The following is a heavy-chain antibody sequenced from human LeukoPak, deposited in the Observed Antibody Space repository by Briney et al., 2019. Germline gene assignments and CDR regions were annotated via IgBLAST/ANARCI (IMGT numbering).Heavy chain of an antibody. CDR3: ARAIAAAGTHYYYMDV. CDR1: GYTFTSYD. CDR2: MNPNSGNT. Sequence: ASVKVSCKASGYTFTSYDINWVRQATGQGLEWMGWMNPNSGNTGYAQKFQGRVTMTRNTSISTAYMELSSPRSEDTAVYYCARAIAAAGTHYYYMDVWGKGATVTISS. D-gene: IGHD6-13*01. J-gene: IGHJ6*03. V-gene: IGHV1-8*01.